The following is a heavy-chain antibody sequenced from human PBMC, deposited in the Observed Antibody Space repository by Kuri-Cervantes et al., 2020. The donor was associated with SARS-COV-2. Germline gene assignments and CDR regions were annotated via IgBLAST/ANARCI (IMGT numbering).Heavy chain of an antibody. CDR3: ARDSLSYYYYYMDV. V-gene: IGHV3-21*01. CDR1: GFTFSSYS. Sequence: GGSLRLSCAASGFTFSSYSMNWVRQAPGKGLEWVSSISSSSSYIYHADSVKGRFTISRDNAKNSLYLQMNSLRAEDTAVYYCARDSLSYYYYYMDVWGKGTTVTVSS. J-gene: IGHJ6*03. CDR2: ISSSSSYI. D-gene: IGHD2/OR15-2a*01.